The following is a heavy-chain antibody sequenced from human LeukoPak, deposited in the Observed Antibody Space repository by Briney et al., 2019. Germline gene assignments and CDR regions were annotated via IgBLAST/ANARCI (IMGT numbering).Heavy chain of an antibody. V-gene: IGHV4-59*01. CDR1: GGSISSYY. Sequence: PSETLSLTCTVSGGSISSYYWSWIRQPPGKGLVWIGYIYYSGSTNYNPSLQSRVTISVDTPRNQFSLNLRSVTTADTAVYYCASLYCSGGSCYSDYWGQGTLVTVSS. CDR3: ASLYCSGGSCYSDY. CDR2: IYYSGST. D-gene: IGHD2-15*01. J-gene: IGHJ4*02.